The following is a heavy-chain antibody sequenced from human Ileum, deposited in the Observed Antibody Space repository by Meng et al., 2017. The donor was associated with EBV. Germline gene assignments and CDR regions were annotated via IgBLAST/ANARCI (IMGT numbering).Heavy chain of an antibody. Sequence: QGRLVQSGVEVKKPGASVKVSCKASGYTFINYAIHWVRQAPGQGLEWMGWINAGNGNTKFSQTFQGRVSIRRDTSASTVYMELSSLRSEDTAVYYCARDLRYGLKLLPYYSDPWGQGTLVTVSS. D-gene: IGHD2/OR15-2a*01. CDR1: GYTFINYA. CDR3: ARDLRYGLKLLPYYSDP. J-gene: IGHJ5*02. CDR2: INAGNGNT. V-gene: IGHV1-3*01.